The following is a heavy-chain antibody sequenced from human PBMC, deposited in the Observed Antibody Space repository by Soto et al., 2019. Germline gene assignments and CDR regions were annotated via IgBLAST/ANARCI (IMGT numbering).Heavy chain of an antibody. V-gene: IGHV5-10-1*01. J-gene: IGHJ4*02. CDR2: IDPSDSYT. D-gene: IGHD6-13*01. CDR1: GYSFTSYW. Sequence: GESLKISCKGSGYSFTSYWISWVRQMPGKGLEWMGRIDPSDSYTNYSPSFQGHVTISADKPISTAYLQWSSLKASDTAMYYCARRAIAAAGTKTLDYWGQGTLVTVSS. CDR3: ARRAIAAAGTKTLDY.